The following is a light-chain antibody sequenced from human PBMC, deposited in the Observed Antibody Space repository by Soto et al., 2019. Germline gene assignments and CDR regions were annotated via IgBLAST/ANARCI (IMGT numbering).Light chain of an antibody. CDR2: RND. Sequence: QSVLPQPPSASGTPGQRVTISCSTTNSRSGSNYVYWYQQLPGAAPKLLIYRNDQRPSGVPDRFSASKSGTSASLAISGLRAEDEADYFCAKWDDRRRVYVFGSGTKVTVL. CDR1: NSRSGSNY. J-gene: IGLJ1*01. CDR3: AKWDDRRRVYV. V-gene: IGLV1-47*01.